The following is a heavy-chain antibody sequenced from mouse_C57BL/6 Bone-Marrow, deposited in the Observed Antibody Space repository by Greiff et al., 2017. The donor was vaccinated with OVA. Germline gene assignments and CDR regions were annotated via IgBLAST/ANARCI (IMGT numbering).Heavy chain of an antibody. V-gene: IGHV5-9*01. Sequence: EVKLVESGGGLVKPGGSLKLSCAASGFTFSSYTMSWVRQTPEKRLEWVATISGGGGNTYYPDSVKGRFTISRDNAKNTLYLQMSSLRSEDTALYYCARRLLRRYAMDYWGQGTSVTVSS. CDR1: GFTFSSYT. CDR2: ISGGGGNT. D-gene: IGHD1-2*01. CDR3: ARRLLRRYAMDY. J-gene: IGHJ4*01.